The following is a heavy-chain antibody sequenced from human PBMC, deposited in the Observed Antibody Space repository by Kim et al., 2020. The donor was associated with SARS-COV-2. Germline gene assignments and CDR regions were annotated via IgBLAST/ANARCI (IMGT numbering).Heavy chain of an antibody. Sequence: GGSLRLSCAASGFTFSSYWMHWVRQAPGKGLVWVSRINSDGSSTSYADSVKGRFTISRDNAKNTLYLQMNSLRAEDTAVYYCARVPAVAGKRGYYGMDVWGQGTTVTVSS. CDR1: GFTFSSYW. CDR3: ARVPAVAGKRGYYGMDV. D-gene: IGHD6-19*01. V-gene: IGHV3-74*01. CDR2: INSDGSST. J-gene: IGHJ6*02.